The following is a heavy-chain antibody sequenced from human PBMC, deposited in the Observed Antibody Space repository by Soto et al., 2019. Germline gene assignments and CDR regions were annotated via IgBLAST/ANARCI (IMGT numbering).Heavy chain of an antibody. V-gene: IGHV1-2*02. CDR1: GYFFNDYH. CDR2: INPKNGDT. J-gene: IGHJ5*02. CDR3: AKDLTRQLAYWLDP. Sequence: ASVKVSCKTSGYFFNDYHMHWVRKAPGQGLEWMGWINPKNGDTNYAQKFQDRVTMTRDTSISTVYIELSRLTSDDTALYYCAKDLTRQLAYWLDPWGQGTQVTVSS. D-gene: IGHD6-6*01.